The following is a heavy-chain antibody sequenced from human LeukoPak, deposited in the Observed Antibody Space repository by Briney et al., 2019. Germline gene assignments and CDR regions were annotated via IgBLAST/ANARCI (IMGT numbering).Heavy chain of an antibody. Sequence: PSETLSLTCTVSGDSMGENYWSWIRQPPGKRLEYIGFIYRTESSNYKPSLKSRVTMSIDTSKNQFSLKLNSVTAADTAVYYCARGSSSWYLIFDHWGQGTPVTVSS. CDR1: GDSMGENY. CDR3: ARGSSSWYLIFDH. CDR2: IYRTESS. V-gene: IGHV4-59*01. D-gene: IGHD6-13*01. J-gene: IGHJ4*02.